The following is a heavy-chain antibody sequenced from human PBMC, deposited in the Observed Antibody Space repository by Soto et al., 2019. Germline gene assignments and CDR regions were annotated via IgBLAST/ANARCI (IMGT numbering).Heavy chain of an antibody. V-gene: IGHV3-30*18. CDR1: GFTFSSYG. J-gene: IGHJ3*02. CDR3: AKDRGPPDAFDI. Sequence: GGSLRLSCAASGFTFSSYGMHWVRQAPGKGLEWVAVISYDGSNKYYADSVKGRFTITRDNSKNTLYLQMNSLRAEDTAVYYWAKDRGPPDAFDIWGQGTMVTVSS. CDR2: ISYDGSNK.